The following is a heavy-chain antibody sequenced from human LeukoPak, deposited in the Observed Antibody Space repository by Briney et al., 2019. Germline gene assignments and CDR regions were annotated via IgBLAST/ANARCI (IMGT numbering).Heavy chain of an antibody. CDR2: IYHSGST. Sequence: SETLSLTCSVSGYSISSGYYWGWIRQPPGKGLDWIGSIYHSGSTYYNPSLKSRVSISVDTSKSQFSLKLSSVTAADTAVYYCARYSSGRFDYWGQGTLVTVSS. CDR1: GYSISSGYY. CDR3: ARYSSGRFDY. D-gene: IGHD6-25*01. J-gene: IGHJ4*02. V-gene: IGHV4-38-2*02.